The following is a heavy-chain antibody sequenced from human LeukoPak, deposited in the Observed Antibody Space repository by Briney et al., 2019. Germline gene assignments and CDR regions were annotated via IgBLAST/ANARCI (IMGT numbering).Heavy chain of an antibody. CDR3: ARGFQTVTTLDY. CDR2: IYHSGST. D-gene: IGHD4-17*01. V-gene: IGHV4-59*01. J-gene: IGHJ4*02. CDR1: GGSISSDY. Sequence: EPSETLSLTCTVSGGSISSDYWSWIRQPPGKGLEWIGYIYHSGSTSYNPSLKSRVTISVDTSKNQFSLKLSSVTAADTAVYYCARGFQTVTTLDYWGQGTLVTVSS.